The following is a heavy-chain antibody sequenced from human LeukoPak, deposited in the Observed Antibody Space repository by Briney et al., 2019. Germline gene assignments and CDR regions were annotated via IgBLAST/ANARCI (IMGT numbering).Heavy chain of an antibody. CDR2: IKEDGSDK. CDR3: AKDMGSYGSGTEGMDV. Sequence: GGSLRLSCAASGFSFRSHWMSWFRQAPGKGLEWVANIKEDGSDKYYVDSVKGRFTISRDNAKNSLYLQMNSLRAEDTALYYCAKDMGSYGSGTEGMDVWGQGTTVTVSS. V-gene: IGHV3-7*03. CDR1: GFSFRSHW. D-gene: IGHD3-10*01. J-gene: IGHJ6*02.